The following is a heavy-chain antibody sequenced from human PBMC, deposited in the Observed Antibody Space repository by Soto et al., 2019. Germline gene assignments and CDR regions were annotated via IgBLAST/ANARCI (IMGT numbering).Heavy chain of an antibody. J-gene: IGHJ4*02. CDR2: INAGNDNT. Sequence: QVQVVQSGAEVKKPGASVKVSCKASGYALTSFALHWVRQVAGQRLEWMGWINAGNDNTKISQKFRGRVTIIRDTSANTVYMELSSLRSEDTALYYCATGDGNFPYFDNWGQGTLVTVSS. V-gene: IGHV1-3*01. CDR3: ATGDGNFPYFDN. CDR1: GYALTSFA. D-gene: IGHD1-7*01.